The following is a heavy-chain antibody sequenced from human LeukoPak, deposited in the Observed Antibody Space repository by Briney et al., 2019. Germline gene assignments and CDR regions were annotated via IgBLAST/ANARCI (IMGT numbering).Heavy chain of an antibody. CDR1: GGSFSGYY. D-gene: IGHD3-22*01. CDR3: ARGERITMIVVVIRAAFDI. CDR2: INHSGST. Sequence: KPSETLSLTCAVYGGSFSGYYWSWIRQPPGKGLEWIGEINHSGSTNYDPSLKSRVTISVDTSKNQFSLKLSSVTAADTAVYYCARGERITMIVVVIRAAFDIWAKGQWSPSLQ. J-gene: IGHJ3*02. V-gene: IGHV4-34*01.